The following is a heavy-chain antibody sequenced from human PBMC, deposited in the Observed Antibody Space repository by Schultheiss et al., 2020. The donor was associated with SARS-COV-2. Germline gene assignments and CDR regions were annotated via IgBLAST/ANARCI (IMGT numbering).Heavy chain of an antibody. D-gene: IGHD5-24*01. CDR2: ISYSGST. V-gene: IGHV4-31*03. CDR3: AREHVEMTTIRYYYQGLDV. Sequence: SETLSLTCTVSGGSISSGGYYWSWIRQHPGKGLEWIGYISYSGSTYYNPSLKSRVTISVDTSKNQFSLKLRSVTAADTAVYYCAREHVEMTTIRYYYQGLDVWGQGTTVTVSS. CDR1: GGSISSGGYY. J-gene: IGHJ6*02.